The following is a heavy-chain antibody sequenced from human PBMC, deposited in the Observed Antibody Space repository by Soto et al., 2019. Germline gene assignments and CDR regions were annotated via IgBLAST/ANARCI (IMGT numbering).Heavy chain of an antibody. D-gene: IGHD6-6*01. Sequence: GSLRLSCATSGFSVSDSYLSWVRQAPGKGLEWVSVIYAAGHTYYPDSVKGRFIISRDKSENTVYLQMNSLRAEDAAVYYCAKGRWQLVLGWFDPWGQGTLVTVSS. CDR1: GFSVSDSY. CDR3: AKGRWQLVLGWFDP. J-gene: IGHJ5*02. V-gene: IGHV3-66*01. CDR2: IYAAGHT.